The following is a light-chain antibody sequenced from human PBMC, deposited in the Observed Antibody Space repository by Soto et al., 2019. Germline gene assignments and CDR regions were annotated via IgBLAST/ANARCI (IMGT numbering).Light chain of an antibody. CDR3: SSYTSSSTLDYV. CDR2: EVS. V-gene: IGLV2-14*01. CDR1: SSDVGGYNY. Sequence: QSVLTQPASVSGSPGQSITISCTGTSSDVGGYNYVSWYQQHPGKAPKLVIYEVSNRPSGVSNRFSGSKSGNTASLTISGLQAEDEADYYCSSYTSSSTLDYVFGTGTKATVL. J-gene: IGLJ1*01.